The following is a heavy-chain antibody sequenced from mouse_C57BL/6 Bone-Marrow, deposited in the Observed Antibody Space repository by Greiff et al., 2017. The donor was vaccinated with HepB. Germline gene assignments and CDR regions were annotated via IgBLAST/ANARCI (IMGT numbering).Heavy chain of an antibody. Sequence: VQLQQSGAELVKPGASVKMSCKASGYTFTSYWITWVKQRPGQGLEWIGDIYPGSGSTNYNEKFKSKATLTVDTSSSTAYMQLSSLTSEDSAVYYCERRGYDGYPLFAYWGQGTLVTVSA. J-gene: IGHJ3*01. CDR1: GYTFTSYW. D-gene: IGHD2-3*01. CDR3: ERRGYDGYPLFAY. V-gene: IGHV1-55*01. CDR2: IYPGSGST.